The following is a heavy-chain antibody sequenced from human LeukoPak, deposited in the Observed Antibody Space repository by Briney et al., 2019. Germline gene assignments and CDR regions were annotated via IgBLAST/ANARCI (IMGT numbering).Heavy chain of an antibody. V-gene: IGHV4-59*01. CDR2: IYYSGST. CDR1: GGSLSSYY. D-gene: IGHD3-9*01. J-gene: IGHJ1*01. CDR3: ARELRYSSGFQH. Sequence: SETLSLTCTVSGGSLSSYYWSWIGQPRGKGLEWIGYIYYSGSTNYNPSLKSRVTISVDTSKNQFSLKLSSVTAADTAVYYCARELRYSSGFQHWGQGTLVTVSS.